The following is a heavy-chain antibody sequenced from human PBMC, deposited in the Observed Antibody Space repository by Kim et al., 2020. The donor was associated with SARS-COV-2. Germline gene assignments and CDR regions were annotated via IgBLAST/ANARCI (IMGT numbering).Heavy chain of an antibody. V-gene: IGHV3-30*03. CDR3: ARNLVGDTDLGP. Sequence: GGSLRLSCAAYGFTFSSHVMHWVRQAPGKGLEWVALLSYEGSTQKYTDSVKGRFTVSRDNSKNTLFLQMNSLRPEDTAVYYCARNLVGDTDLGPWGQGTLVTVSS. J-gene: IGHJ5*02. CDR2: LSYEGSTQ. D-gene: IGHD1-26*01. CDR1: GFTFSSHV.